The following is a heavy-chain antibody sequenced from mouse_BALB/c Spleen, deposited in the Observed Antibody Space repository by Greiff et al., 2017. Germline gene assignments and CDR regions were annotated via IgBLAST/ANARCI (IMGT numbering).Heavy chain of an antibody. CDR1: GFSLTSYG. J-gene: IGHJ3*01. V-gene: IGHV2-6-2*01. CDR2: IWSDGST. D-gene: IGHD2-4*01. CDR3: ARFPSYDYDPAWFAY. Sequence: QVTLKESGPDLVAPSQSLSITCTVSGFSLTSYGVHWVRQPPGKGLEWLVVIWSDGSTTYNSALKSRLSISKDNSKSQVFLKMNSLQTDDTAMYYCARFPSYDYDPAWFAYWGQGTLVTVSA.